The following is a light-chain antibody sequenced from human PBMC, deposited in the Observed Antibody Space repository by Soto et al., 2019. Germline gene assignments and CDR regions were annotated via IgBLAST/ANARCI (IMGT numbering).Light chain of an antibody. J-gene: IGKJ5*01. Sequence: EIVLTQSPGTLSLSPGERATLSCRASQSVSSSYLAWYQQKPGQAPRLLIYGASSRATGIQDRFSGSGSGTDFTLAISSLEPEDFAVYYCKQRSNWVTCGQGTRLEIK. CDR2: GAS. CDR3: KQRSNWVT. CDR1: QSVSSSY. V-gene: IGKV3D-20*02.